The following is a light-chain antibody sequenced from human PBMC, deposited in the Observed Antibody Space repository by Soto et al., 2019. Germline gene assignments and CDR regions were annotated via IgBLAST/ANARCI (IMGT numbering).Light chain of an antibody. J-gene: IGKJ4*01. CDR1: QSVSIY. V-gene: IGKV3-20*01. CDR2: GAS. Sequence: EIVLTQPPATLSLSPGERATLSCRASQSVSIYLAWFQQKPGQAPRLLIYGASSRATGIPDRFSGSGSGTDFTLTISRLEPEDFAVYYCQQYGSSSLTFGGGTKVDI. CDR3: QQYGSSSLT.